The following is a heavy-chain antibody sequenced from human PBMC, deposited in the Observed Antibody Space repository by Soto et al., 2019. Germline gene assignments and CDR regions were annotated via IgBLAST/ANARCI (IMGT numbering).Heavy chain of an antibody. J-gene: IGHJ6*02. D-gene: IGHD2-15*01. Sequence: QVQLQESGPGLVKPSQTLSLTCSVSGGSISSGGYYWSWIRQHPGKGLEWIGYIYYSRSTYYNPSLKSRVTISVDTSKNQFSLKLSSVTAADTAVYYCARDSHRRGGGGDVWGQGTTVTVSS. CDR1: GGSISSGGYY. V-gene: IGHV4-31*03. CDR2: IYYSRST. CDR3: ARDSHRRGGGGDV.